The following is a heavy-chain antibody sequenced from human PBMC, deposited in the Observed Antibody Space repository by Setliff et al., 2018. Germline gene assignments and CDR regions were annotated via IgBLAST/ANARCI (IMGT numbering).Heavy chain of an antibody. J-gene: IGHJ6*03. CDR3: ARGATVVIYYYMDV. Sequence: GPSVKVSCKASGYTFTSYAMHWVRQAPGQRLEWMGWINAGNGNTKYSQKFQGRVTITRDTSASTAYMELSSLRSEDTAVYYCARGATVVIYYYMDVWGKGTTVTVSS. CDR2: INAGNGNT. D-gene: IGHD4-17*01. CDR1: GYTFTSYA. V-gene: IGHV1-3*01.